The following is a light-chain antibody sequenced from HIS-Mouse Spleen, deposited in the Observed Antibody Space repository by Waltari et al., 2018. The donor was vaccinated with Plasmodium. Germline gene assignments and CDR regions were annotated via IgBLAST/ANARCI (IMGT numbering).Light chain of an antibody. V-gene: IGLV3-1*01. Sequence: SYELTQPPSVSVSPGQPASITCHGDKLGDTYACWYQQKPGQSPVLVIYQDSKRPSGSPERFSGSNSGNTATLTISGTQAMDEADYYCQAWDSSTVVFGGGTKLTVL. J-gene: IGLJ2*01. CDR3: QAWDSSTVV. CDR2: QDS. CDR1: KLGDTY.